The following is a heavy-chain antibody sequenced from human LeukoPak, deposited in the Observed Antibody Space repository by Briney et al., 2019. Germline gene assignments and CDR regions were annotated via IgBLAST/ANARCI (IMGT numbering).Heavy chain of an antibody. J-gene: IGHJ5*02. V-gene: IGHV4-39*07. CDR2: IYYNGST. CDR1: GGSISSSSYY. Sequence: PSETLSLTCTVSGGSISSSSYYWGWIRQPPGKGLEWIGSIYYNGSTYYNPSLKSRVTISVDTSKNQFSLKLSSVTAADTAVYYCARLGIWYDILTGYNIAPPHWFDPWGQGTLVTVSS. CDR3: ARLGIWYDILTGYNIAPPHWFDP. D-gene: IGHD3-9*01.